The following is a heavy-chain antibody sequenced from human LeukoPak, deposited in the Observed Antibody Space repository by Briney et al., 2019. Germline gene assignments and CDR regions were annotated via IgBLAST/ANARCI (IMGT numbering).Heavy chain of an antibody. CDR1: GFTFSSYA. Sequence: GRSLRLSCAASGFTFSSYAMHWVRQAPGKGLEWVAVISYDGSNKYYADSVKGRFTISRDNSKNTLYLQMNSLRAEDTAVYYCARGNYVESAGSIVVVPAANPLFDYWGQGTLVTVSS. CDR3: ARGNYVESAGSIVVVPAANPLFDY. CDR2: ISYDGSNK. V-gene: IGHV3-30-3*01. J-gene: IGHJ4*02. D-gene: IGHD2-2*01.